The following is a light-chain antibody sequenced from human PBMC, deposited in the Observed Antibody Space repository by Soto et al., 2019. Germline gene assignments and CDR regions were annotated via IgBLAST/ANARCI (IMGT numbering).Light chain of an antibody. CDR3: QVYGNSPFT. CDR2: GAS. V-gene: IGKV3-20*01. J-gene: IGKJ3*01. Sequence: EIVLTQSPGTLSLSPGERATLSCRASQSVSSSYLAWYQQKPGQTPRLLFYGASSTATGIPDRFSGSGSVTDFTLTISRLEPEDFSVYYCQVYGNSPFTFGPGTKVDIK. CDR1: QSVSSSY.